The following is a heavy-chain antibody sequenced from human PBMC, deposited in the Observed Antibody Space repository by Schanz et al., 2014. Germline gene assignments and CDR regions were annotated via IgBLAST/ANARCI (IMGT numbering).Heavy chain of an antibody. J-gene: IGHJ4*02. Sequence: EGQLLESGGGLIQPGGSLRLSCAASGFIFSNYGMHWVRQAPGKGLEWVSAISGSGGSTYYADSVKGRFTISRDNSKNTLYLQMNSLRAEDTAVYYCAKDPSHGDYDYYFDYWGQGTLVTVSS. D-gene: IGHD3-22*01. CDR2: ISGSGGST. CDR1: GFIFSNYG. V-gene: IGHV3-23*01. CDR3: AKDPSHGDYDYYFDY.